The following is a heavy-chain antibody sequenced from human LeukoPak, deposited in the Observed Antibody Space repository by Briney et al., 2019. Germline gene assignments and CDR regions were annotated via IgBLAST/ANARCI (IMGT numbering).Heavy chain of an antibody. CDR3: AKGRRDCTNRVCSIGYYFDY. D-gene: IGHD2-8*01. V-gene: IGHV3-23*01. J-gene: IGHJ4*02. Sequence: PGGSLRLSCAASGFTFSSYAMSWVRQAPGKGLEWVSAISGSGGSTYYADSVKGRFTISRDNSKNTLYLQMNSLRAEDTAVYYCAKGRRDCTNRVCSIGYYFDYWGQGTLVTVSS. CDR2: ISGSGGST. CDR1: GFTFSSYA.